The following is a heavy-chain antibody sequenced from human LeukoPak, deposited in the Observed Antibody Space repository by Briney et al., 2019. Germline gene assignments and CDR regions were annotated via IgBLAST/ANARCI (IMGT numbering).Heavy chain of an antibody. J-gene: IGHJ4*02. D-gene: IGHD3-22*01. V-gene: IGHV4-59*06. CDR1: GGSISTYY. Sequence: SETLSLTCTVSGGSISTYYWTWIRQPPGKGLEWIGYIYYSGSTYYNPSLKSRVTISVDTSKNQFSLKLSSVTAADTAVYYCARSEQYYYDSSGYYRYWGQGTLVTVSS. CDR2: IYYSGST. CDR3: ARSEQYYYDSSGYYRY.